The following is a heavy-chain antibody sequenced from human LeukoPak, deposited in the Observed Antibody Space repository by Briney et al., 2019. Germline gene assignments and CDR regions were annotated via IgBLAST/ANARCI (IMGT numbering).Heavy chain of an antibody. CDR1: GFTFSSYA. CDR3: AKEGGQTGYQNWFDP. D-gene: IGHD3-9*01. Sequence: GGSLRLSCAASGFTFSSYAMSWVRQAPGKGREWVSAISGGGGSTYYADSVKGRFTISRDNSKNTLYLQMNSLRAEDTAVYYCAKEGGQTGYQNWFDPWGQGTLVTVSS. CDR2: ISGGGGST. J-gene: IGHJ5*02. V-gene: IGHV3-23*01.